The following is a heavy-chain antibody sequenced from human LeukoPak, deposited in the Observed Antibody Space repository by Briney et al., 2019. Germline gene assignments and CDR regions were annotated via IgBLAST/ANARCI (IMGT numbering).Heavy chain of an antibody. V-gene: IGHV3-30-3*01. J-gene: IGHJ4*02. Sequence: GGSLRLSCAASGFTFSSYAMHWVRQAPGKGLEWVAVISYDGSNKYYADSVKGRFTISRDNSKNTLYLQMNSLRAEDTAVYYCARVRNAYYDSSGYYYPFDYWGQGTLVTVSS. CDR1: GFTFSSYA. CDR3: ARVRNAYYDSSGYYYPFDY. CDR2: ISYDGSNK. D-gene: IGHD3-22*01.